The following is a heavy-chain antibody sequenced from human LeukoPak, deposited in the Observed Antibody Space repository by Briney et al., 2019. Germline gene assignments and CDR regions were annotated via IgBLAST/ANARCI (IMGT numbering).Heavy chain of an antibody. D-gene: IGHD3-10*01. J-gene: IGHJ4*02. CDR2: INPNSGGT. CDR3: ARSLYYYGSGSYYGNY. CDR1: GYTFTGYY. Sequence: ASVKVSCKASGYTFTGYYMHWVRQAPGQGLEWVGWINPNSGGTNYAQKFQGRVTMTRDTSISTAYMELSRLRSDDTAVYYCARSLYYYGSGSYYGNYWGQGTLVTVSS. V-gene: IGHV1-2*02.